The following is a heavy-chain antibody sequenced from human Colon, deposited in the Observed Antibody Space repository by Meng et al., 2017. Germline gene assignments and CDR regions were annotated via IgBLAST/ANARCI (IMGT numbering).Heavy chain of an antibody. V-gene: IGHV1-46*01. CDR3: VREFTGGYFDY. D-gene: IGHD3-16*01. CDR2: SNPTGGRT. CDR1: RATFTNYY. Sequence: QLRWVVSGVEVKTPGASWKFPGEAFRATFTNYYVHWVRQAPGQRLEWMGLSNPTGGRTNYAQKFRGRVTMTRDTSTNTVHMELSSLASEDTALYDCVREFTGGYFDYWGQGTLVTVSS. J-gene: IGHJ4*02.